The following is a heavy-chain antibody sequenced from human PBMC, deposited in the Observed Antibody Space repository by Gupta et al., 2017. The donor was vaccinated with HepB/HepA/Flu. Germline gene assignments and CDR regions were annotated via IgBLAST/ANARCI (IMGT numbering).Heavy chain of an antibody. D-gene: IGHD1-26*01. CDR1: GFTFSSYS. V-gene: IGHV3-21*01. Sequence: EVQLVESGGGLVKPGGSLRLSCAASGFTFSSYSMNWVRQAPGKGLEWVSSISSSSSYIYYADSVKGRFTISRDNAKNSLYLQMNSLRAEDTAVYYCAREGRSGSYPNDAFDIWGQGTMVTVSS. CDR3: AREGRSGSYPNDAFDI. J-gene: IGHJ3*02. CDR2: ISSSSSYI.